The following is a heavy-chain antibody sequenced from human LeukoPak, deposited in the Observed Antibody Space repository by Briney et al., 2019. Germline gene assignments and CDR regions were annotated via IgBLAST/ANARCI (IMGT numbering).Heavy chain of an antibody. CDR3: ARDRYSSSWQDY. J-gene: IGHJ4*02. D-gene: IGHD6-13*01. Sequence: GGSLRLSCAASGFTFSRYWMSWVRQAPGKGLEWVANIRQDGSEKHYLDSVKGRITISRDNAKNSLYLQMNSLRAEDTAVYYCARDRYSSSWQDYWGQGTLVTVSS. CDR1: GFTFSRYW. CDR2: IRQDGSEK. V-gene: IGHV3-7*01.